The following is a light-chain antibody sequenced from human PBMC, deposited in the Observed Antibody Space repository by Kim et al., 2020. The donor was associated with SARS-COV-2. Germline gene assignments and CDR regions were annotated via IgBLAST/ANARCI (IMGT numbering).Light chain of an antibody. CDR3: GTWDSSLSAGV. Sequence: KVSMHYPERSPNNGNNYDHWSQHTPGTTPKLLIYDNNERPSGIPDRFSGSKSGTSATLGITGLQTGDEADYYCGTWDSSLSAGVFGGGTQLTVL. V-gene: IGLV1-51*01. CDR2: DNN. J-gene: IGLJ3*02. CDR1: SPNNGNNY.